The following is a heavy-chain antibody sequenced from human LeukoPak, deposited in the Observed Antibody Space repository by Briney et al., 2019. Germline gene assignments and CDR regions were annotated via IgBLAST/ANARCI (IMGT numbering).Heavy chain of an antibody. CDR2: IYYSGST. D-gene: IGHD2/OR15-2a*01. V-gene: IGHV4-59*01. CDR1: GGSISNYY. CDR3: ARESTWSGYFDY. Sequence: SETLSLTCTVSGGSISNYYWSWIRRPPGKGLEWIGYIYYSGSTDYNPSLKSRVTISVDTSKNQFSLKLSSVTAADTAVYYCARESTWSGYFDYWGQGTLVTVSS. J-gene: IGHJ4*02.